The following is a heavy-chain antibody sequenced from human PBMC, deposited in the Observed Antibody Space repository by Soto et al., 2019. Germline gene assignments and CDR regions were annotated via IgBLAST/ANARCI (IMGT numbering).Heavy chain of an antibody. CDR3: AYSSTPFDY. Sequence: PGGSLRLSCAASGFTFSSCAMSWVRQAPGKGLEWVSDISGSGSDTYYADSVKGRFTISRDNSKNTLYLQMNSLRAEDTAVYYCAYSSTPFDYWGQGTLVTVSS. J-gene: IGHJ4*02. CDR1: GFTFSSCA. D-gene: IGHD6-13*01. CDR2: ISGSGSDT. V-gene: IGHV3-23*01.